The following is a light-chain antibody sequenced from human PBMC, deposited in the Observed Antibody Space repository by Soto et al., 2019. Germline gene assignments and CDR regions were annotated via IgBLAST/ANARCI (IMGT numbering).Light chain of an antibody. CDR2: GAS. V-gene: IGKV3-15*01. J-gene: IGKJ1*01. CDR1: QSVSST. Sequence: EILMTQSPATLSVSPGERATLSCRASQSVSSTLAWYQQKPGQAPRLLIYGASTRATDIPARFSGSGSGTEFTLTISSLQPDDFATYYCQHYNSYSEAFGQGTKVDIK. CDR3: QHYNSYSEA.